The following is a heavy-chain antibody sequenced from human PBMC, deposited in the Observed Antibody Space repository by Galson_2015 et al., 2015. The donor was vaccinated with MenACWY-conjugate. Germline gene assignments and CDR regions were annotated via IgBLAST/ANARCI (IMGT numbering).Heavy chain of an antibody. J-gene: IGHJ4*02. CDR2: IYDSGTT. V-gene: IGHV4-61*08. D-gene: IGHD2/OR15-2a*01. Sequence: ETLSLTCTVSGGSASSSGYYWTWIRQPPGKGLEWIGLIYDSGTTKYNPSLKGRVTISLDTSKNQVSPKLSSVTAADTAVYYCAREFSYWGQGTLVTVSS. CDR3: AREFSY. CDR1: GGSASSSGYY.